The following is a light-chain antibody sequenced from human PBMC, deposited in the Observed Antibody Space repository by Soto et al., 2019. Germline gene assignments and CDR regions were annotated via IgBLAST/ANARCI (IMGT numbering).Light chain of an antibody. Sequence: EIALTQSPATLSLSPGDRATLSCRASQSVSRYLAWYQHKPGQAPRLLIYDASNRATGIPARFSGSGSGTDFTLTISSLEPEDFAVYYCQQRSNWPSFTFGQGTKLEIK. J-gene: IGKJ2*01. V-gene: IGKV3-11*01. CDR1: QSVSRY. CDR2: DAS. CDR3: QQRSNWPSFT.